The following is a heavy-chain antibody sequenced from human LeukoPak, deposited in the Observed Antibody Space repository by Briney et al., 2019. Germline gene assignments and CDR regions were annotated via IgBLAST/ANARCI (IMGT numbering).Heavy chain of an antibody. CDR1: GFTLSSYY. CDR3: AQGGSPGALDY. J-gene: IGHJ4*02. CDR2: INGDGSST. D-gene: IGHD2-15*01. V-gene: IGHV3-74*01. Sequence: PGGSLRLSCVASGFTLSSYYMHWVRPVPGKGLVWVSCINGDGSSTKYADSVKGRFTISRDNARNTLYLQVNSLRAEDTAVYYCAQGGSPGALDYWGRGTLSPSPQ.